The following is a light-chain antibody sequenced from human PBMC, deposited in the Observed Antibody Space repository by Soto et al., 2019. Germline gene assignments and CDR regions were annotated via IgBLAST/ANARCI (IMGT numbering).Light chain of an antibody. CDR2: AAS. CDR3: QQSYMTPRT. CDR1: QTIDVY. J-gene: IGKJ1*01. Sequence: DIQMTQSPSSLSASVRDRVAITCRASQTIDVYLNWYLQKPGRAPQLLIYAASKLQSGVPSRFSGSGSGTDFTLTISSLQADDSATYFCQQSYMTPRTFGQGTKVDI. V-gene: IGKV1-39*01.